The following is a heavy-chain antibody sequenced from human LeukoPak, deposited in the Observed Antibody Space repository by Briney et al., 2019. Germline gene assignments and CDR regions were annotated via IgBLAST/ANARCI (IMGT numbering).Heavy chain of an antibody. CDR1: GGTFSSYT. D-gene: IGHD6-19*01. CDR3: AGHPGYSSGATDY. Sequence: SVKVSCKASGGTFSSYTISWVRQAPGQGLEWMGRIIPILGIANYAQKFKGRVTITADKSTSTAYMELSSLRSEDTAVYNCAGHPGYSSGATDYWGQGTLATVSS. CDR2: IIPILGIA. V-gene: IGHV1-69*02. J-gene: IGHJ4*02.